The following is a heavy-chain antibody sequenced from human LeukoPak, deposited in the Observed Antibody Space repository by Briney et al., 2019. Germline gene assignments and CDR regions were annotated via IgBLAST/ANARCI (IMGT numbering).Heavy chain of an antibody. Sequence: GGSLSLSCAASGFTFSTYAMSWVRQAPGKGLEWVSGISVSGSTYYADSVRGRFTISRDNSKNTLYLQMNNLRAEDTAVYYCAKEGRSYDYYFDCSGQGTLVTVSS. V-gene: IGHV3-23*01. J-gene: IGHJ4*02. CDR1: GFTFSTYA. CDR3: AKEGRSYDYYFDC. CDR2: ISVSGST. D-gene: IGHD3-16*01.